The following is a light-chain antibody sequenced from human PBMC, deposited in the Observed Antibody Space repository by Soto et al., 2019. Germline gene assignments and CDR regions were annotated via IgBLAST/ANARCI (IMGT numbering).Light chain of an antibody. J-gene: IGKJ1*01. CDR1: QSVSSSY. CDR2: GAS. CDR3: QQYGSSPRT. V-gene: IGKV3-20*01. Sequence: EIVLTQSPGTLSLSPGERATLSCRASQSVSSSYLAWYQQKPGQAPRLLIYGASSRATGIPDRFSGSGSGTDCTFTISRLEPEDFAVYYCQQYGSSPRTFGQGTKVDIK.